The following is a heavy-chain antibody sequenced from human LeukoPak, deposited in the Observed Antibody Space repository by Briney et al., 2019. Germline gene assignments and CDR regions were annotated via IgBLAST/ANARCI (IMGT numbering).Heavy chain of an antibody. V-gene: IGHV3-48*02. D-gene: IGHD3-9*01. Sequence: GGPLRLSCVDSGFTFSGFAMNWVRQAPGKGLEWLSYIITTGSTIYYADSVKGRFSISRDNAKNSLFLQMNSLRDEDTAVYYCARVRPNFDSFGMDVWGQGTTVTVSS. CDR2: IITTGSTI. CDR1: GFTFSGFA. J-gene: IGHJ6*02. CDR3: ARVRPNFDSFGMDV.